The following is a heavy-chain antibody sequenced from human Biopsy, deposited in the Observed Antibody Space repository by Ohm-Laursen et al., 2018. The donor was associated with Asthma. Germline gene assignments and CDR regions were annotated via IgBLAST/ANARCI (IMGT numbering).Heavy chain of an antibody. CDR2: IYYSGST. J-gene: IGHJ4*02. D-gene: IGHD2-21*01. CDR1: GDSINSYY. V-gene: IGHV4-31*03. Sequence: TLSPTCTVSGDSINSYYWTWIRQLPGKGLEWIGYIYYSGSTYYNPSLKSRVTISVDTSQNQFSLNLNSVTAADTAVYYCARVSQGELYCGGDCYSGFDYWGQGTLVTVSS. CDR3: ARVSQGELYCGGDCYSGFDY.